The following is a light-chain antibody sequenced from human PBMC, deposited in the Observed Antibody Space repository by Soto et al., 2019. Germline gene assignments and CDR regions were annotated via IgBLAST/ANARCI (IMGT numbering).Light chain of an antibody. CDR3: SSYTHSTTLV. J-gene: IGLJ2*01. V-gene: IGLV2-18*02. CDR1: SSDVGSYNS. Sequence: QSVLTQPPSVSGSPGQSVTISCTGTSSDVGSYNSVSWYQQTPGTAPKLMIYDVGNRPSGVPDRFSGSKSGNTASLTISGLQAEDEADYYCSSYTHSTTLVFGGGTKLTVL. CDR2: DVG.